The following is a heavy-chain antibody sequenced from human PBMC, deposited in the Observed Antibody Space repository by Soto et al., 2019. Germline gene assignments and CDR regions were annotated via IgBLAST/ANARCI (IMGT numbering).Heavy chain of an antibody. D-gene: IGHD2-2*01. Sequence: SDTLSLTCPFSCFSIPSGGSYWSWIRKPPGKGLEWIGYMYHSGSTYYNPSLKSRVTISIDRSKNQFSLKLSSVTAADTAVYYCARVPDYWGQGILVTVS. CDR1: CFSIPSGGSY. CDR2: MYHSGST. J-gene: IGHJ4*02. V-gene: IGHV4-30-2*01. CDR3: ARVPDY.